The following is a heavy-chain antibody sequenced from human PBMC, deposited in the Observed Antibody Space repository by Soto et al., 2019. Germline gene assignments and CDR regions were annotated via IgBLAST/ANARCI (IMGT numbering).Heavy chain of an antibody. V-gene: IGHV4-4*07. CDR2: IYTSASI. J-gene: IGHJ6*02. D-gene: IGHD6-19*01. Sequence: ADTRSLTRIVAGSDLHTHSLPWPQNPGRKGLKWIGRIYTSASINYNPSLKGRVTLSVDTSTNQVSLRLAYVTAADTAISYCARDREAGYNFYYGMDVWGQGITVT. CDR1: GSDLHTHS. CDR3: ARDREAGYNFYYGMDV.